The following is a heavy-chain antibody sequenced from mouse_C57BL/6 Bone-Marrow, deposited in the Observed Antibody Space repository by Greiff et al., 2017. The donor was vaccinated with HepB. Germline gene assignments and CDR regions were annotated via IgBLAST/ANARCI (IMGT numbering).Heavy chain of an antibody. CDR3: ARSAIYYYGSWYFDV. CDR2: INPNNGGT. V-gene: IGHV1-18*01. D-gene: IGHD1-1*01. J-gene: IGHJ1*03. CDR1: GYTFTDYN. Sequence: EVKLQESGPELVKPGASVKIPCKASGYTFTDYNMDWVKQSHGKSLEWIGDINPNNGGTIYNQKFKGKATLTVDKSSSTAYMELRSLTSEDTAVYYCARSAIYYYGSWYFDVWGTGTTVTVSS.